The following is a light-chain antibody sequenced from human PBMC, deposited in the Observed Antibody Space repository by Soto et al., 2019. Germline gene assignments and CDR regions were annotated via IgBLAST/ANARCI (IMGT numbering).Light chain of an antibody. Sequence: EIVLTQSPCTLSLSPGERATLSCRASQSVSSSYLAWYQQKPGQAPRLLIYGASSRATGIPYGFSGSGSGTDLTLTISRLEPEDFAVYYCQQYGSSSITFGQGTRLEIK. J-gene: IGKJ5*01. V-gene: IGKV3-20*01. CDR2: GAS. CDR3: QQYGSSSIT. CDR1: QSVSSSY.